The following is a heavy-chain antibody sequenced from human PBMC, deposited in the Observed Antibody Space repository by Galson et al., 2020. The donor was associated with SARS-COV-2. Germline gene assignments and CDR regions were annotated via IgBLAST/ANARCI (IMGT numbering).Heavy chain of an antibody. J-gene: IGHJ4*01. V-gene: IGHV1-69*06. D-gene: IGHD3-3*01. CDR2: IIPIFGTA. Sequence: SVKVSCKTSGNTFRSYGINWVRQAPGQGLEWMGRIIPIFGTANYAQKFQGRVTITADTPTNTTYMDLSSLRSDDTAMYYCAASSTLELLFGGNDQYYFDLWGHGTLVTVSS. CDR3: AASSTLELLFGGNDQYYFDL. CDR1: GNTFRSYG.